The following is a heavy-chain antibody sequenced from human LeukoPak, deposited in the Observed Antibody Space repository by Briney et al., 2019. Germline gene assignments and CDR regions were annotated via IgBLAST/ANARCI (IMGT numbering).Heavy chain of an antibody. Sequence: ASVKVSRKASGYTFTGYYMHWVRQAPGQGLEWMGWINPNSGGTNYAQKFQGRVTMTRDTSISTAYMELSRLRSDDTAVYYCARGDCSGGSCYGLGDYWGQGTLVTVSS. J-gene: IGHJ4*02. D-gene: IGHD2-15*01. CDR3: ARGDCSGGSCYGLGDY. V-gene: IGHV1-2*02. CDR2: INPNSGGT. CDR1: GYTFTGYY.